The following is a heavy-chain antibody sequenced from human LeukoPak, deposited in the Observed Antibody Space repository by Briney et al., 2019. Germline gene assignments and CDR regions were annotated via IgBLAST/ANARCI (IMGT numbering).Heavy chain of an antibody. CDR3: SREVGGSYWDY. CDR2: IKNKVDGGTT. Sequence: GGSLRLSCVASGLSFTNAWMSWVRQAPGKGLEWVGRIKNKVDGGTTDYAAPVKGRFTISRDDSKNTLYLQMNSLKTEDTALYYCSREVGGSYWDYWGQGDQVTVSS. J-gene: IGHJ4*02. D-gene: IGHD1-26*01. CDR1: GLSFTNAW. V-gene: IGHV3-15*01.